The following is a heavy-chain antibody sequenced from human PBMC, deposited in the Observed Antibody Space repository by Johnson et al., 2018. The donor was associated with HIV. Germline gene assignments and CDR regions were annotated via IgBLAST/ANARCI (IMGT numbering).Heavy chain of an antibody. CDR2: ISSDGNNK. CDR1: GFTFSSYG. J-gene: IGHJ3*01. D-gene: IGHD7-27*01. CDR3: AKDQGYWGDDAFDV. V-gene: IGHV3-30*18. Sequence: VQLVESGGGVVQPGRSLRLSCAASGFTFSSYGMHWVRQAPGKGLEWVAVISSDGNNKYYAGSVKGRFTISRDNSKKTLYLQMNSLRAEDTALYYCAKDQGYWGDDAFDVWGQGTLVIVYS.